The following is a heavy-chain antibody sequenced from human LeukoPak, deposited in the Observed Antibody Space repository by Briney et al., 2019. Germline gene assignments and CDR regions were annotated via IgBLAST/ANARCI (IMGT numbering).Heavy chain of an antibody. CDR3: TKRGRDWGPFDY. CDR2: LSRSGDSP. V-gene: IGHV3-23*01. J-gene: IGHJ4*02. D-gene: IGHD7-27*01. CDR1: GFTFSNYG. Sequence: GGSLRLSCAASGFTFSNYGMSWVRQAPGKGLEWVSTLSRSGDSPYYADSVKGRFIISRDNSKNTLYLEMDSLRDEDTAVYYCTKRGRDWGPFDYWGQGTLVTVSS.